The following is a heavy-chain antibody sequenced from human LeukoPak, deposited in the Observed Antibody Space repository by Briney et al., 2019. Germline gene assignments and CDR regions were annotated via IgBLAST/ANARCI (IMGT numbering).Heavy chain of an antibody. J-gene: IGHJ4*02. CDR3: ARDLKRGYSSGRYSWGTGSSNDF. Sequence: ASVRVSCKASGYTFTRSGISWGRQAPGHGLEWMGWISPYNSNTYYAQNPHRRVTMTTDTSTSTTYVELRSLRSDDTAVYYCARDLKRGYSSGRYSWGTGSSNDFWGQGTMVTVSS. CDR1: GYTFTRSG. CDR2: ISPYNSNT. V-gene: IGHV1-18*01. D-gene: IGHD6-19*01.